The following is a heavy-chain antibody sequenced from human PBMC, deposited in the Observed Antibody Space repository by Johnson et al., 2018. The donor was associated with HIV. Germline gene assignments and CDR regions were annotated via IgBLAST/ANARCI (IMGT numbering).Heavy chain of an antibody. J-gene: IGHJ3*02. CDR1: GFTFSSYA. CDR3: AREGAPSARDFGAFDI. CDR2: ISYDGSDK. V-gene: IGHV3-30*04. D-gene: IGHD1-26*01. Sequence: QVQLVESGGGLVKPGGSLRLSCAASGFTFSSYAFHWVRQAPAKGLEWVAAISYDGSDKYHTDSVRGRFTISRDNSKNTLFLQMNSLRAEDTAVYYCAREGAPSARDFGAFDIWGQGTMVTVSS.